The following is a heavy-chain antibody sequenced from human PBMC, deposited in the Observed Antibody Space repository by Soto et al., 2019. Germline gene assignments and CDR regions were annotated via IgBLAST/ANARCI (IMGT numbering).Heavy chain of an antibody. CDR2: INHSGST. CDR3: ARLEVTSADSFEV. CDR1: GDSFSGPY. V-gene: IGHV4-34*01. D-gene: IGHD2-21*02. Sequence: QVQLQQWGAGLLKPSETLSLTCAVYGDSFSGPYWTWIRQTPGKGLEWIGEINHSGSTDYHPSLKCRVTISVDTSKNQFSLNLSSVSAADTAVYFCARLEVTSADSFEVWGPGTMVTVSS. J-gene: IGHJ3*01.